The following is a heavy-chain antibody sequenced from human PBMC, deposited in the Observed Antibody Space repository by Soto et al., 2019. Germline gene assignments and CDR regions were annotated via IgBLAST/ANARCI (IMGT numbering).Heavy chain of an antibody. D-gene: IGHD2-2*02. V-gene: IGHV3-11*01. CDR3: VREGRSSTSCNTGCAFDI. CDR2: ISRSGNNM. Sequence: QVQLVESGGALVKPGGSLRLSCAASGFTSWDYDMSWIRQAPGKGLEWVSYISRSGNNMYYGDYVRGRFTISRDNAENSVFLQMISLRAEDTAVYYCVREGRSSTSCNTGCAFDIWGPGTMVTVSS. CDR1: GFTSWDYD. J-gene: IGHJ3*02.